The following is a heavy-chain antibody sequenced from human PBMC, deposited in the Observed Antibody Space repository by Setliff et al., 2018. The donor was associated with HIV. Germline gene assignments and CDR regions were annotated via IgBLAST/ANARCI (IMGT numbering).Heavy chain of an antibody. V-gene: IGHV3-21*01. CDR1: GFTFDNVD. CDR3: ASIELAAMVPVDY. Sequence: GGSLRLSCAASGFTFDNVDMNWVRQAPGKGPEWVSSISSSSYYIYYADSVKGRFTISRDNAKNSLFLQMNSLRAEDTAVYYCASIELAAMVPVDYWGQGTLVTVSS. J-gene: IGHJ4*02. D-gene: IGHD5-18*01. CDR2: ISSSSYYI.